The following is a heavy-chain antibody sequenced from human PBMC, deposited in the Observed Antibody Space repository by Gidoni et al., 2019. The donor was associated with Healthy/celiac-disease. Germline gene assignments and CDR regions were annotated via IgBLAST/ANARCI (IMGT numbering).Heavy chain of an antibody. CDR2: TYYRSEWYD. V-gene: IGHV6-1*01. J-gene: IGHJ4*02. CDR1: GDSVSSNSAA. Sequence: QVQLQQSGPGLVKPSQTLSLTCAISGDSVSSNSAAWNWIRQSPSRGLEWLGRTYYRSEWYDDYAVSVKGRITINPDTSKNQFSLQLNSVTPEDTAVYYCTRSGYSRFNWGDYWGQGILVTVSS. D-gene: IGHD1-1*01. CDR3: TRSGYSRFNWGDY.